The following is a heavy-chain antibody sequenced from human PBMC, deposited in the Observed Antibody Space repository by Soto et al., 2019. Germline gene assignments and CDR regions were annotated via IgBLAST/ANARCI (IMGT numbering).Heavy chain of an antibody. J-gene: IGHJ4*02. CDR2: IWYDGSNK. CDR1: GFTFSSYG. V-gene: IGHV3-33*01. CDR3: ARDSRGLGY. D-gene: IGHD3-16*01. Sequence: QVQLVESGGGVVQPGRSLRLSCAASGFTFSSYGIHRVRQAPGKGLEWVAVIWYDGSNKYYADSVKGRFTISRDNSKNRLYLQMNSLRAEDTAVYYCARDSRGLGYWGQGTLVTVSS.